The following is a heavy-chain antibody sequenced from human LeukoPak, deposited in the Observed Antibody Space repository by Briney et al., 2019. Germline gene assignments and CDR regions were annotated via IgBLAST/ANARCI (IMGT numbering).Heavy chain of an antibody. D-gene: IGHD5-18*01. Sequence: PSETLSLTCTVSGGSISSSSYYWGWIRQPPGKGLEWIGSIYYSGRTYYNPSLRSRVTISVDTSKSQFSLKVNSMAAADTAVYYCATIRTDYGYDYFDYWGQGTLVTVSS. CDR1: GGSISSSSYY. CDR3: ATIRTDYGYDYFDY. V-gene: IGHV4-39*01. CDR2: IYYSGRT. J-gene: IGHJ4*02.